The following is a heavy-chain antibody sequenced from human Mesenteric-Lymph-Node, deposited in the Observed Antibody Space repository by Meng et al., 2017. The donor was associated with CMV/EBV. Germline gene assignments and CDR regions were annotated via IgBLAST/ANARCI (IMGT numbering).Heavy chain of an antibody. V-gene: IGHV3-30*04. CDR3: ARIGTIAAPSDY. J-gene: IGHJ4*02. Sequence: GESLKISCAASGFTFSSYAMHWVRQAPGKGLEWVAVISYDGSNKYYADSVKGRFTISRDNSKNTLYLQMNSLRAEDTAVYYCARIGTIAAPSDYWGQGTLVTVSS. CDR1: GFTFSSYA. CDR2: ISYDGSNK. D-gene: IGHD2-21*01.